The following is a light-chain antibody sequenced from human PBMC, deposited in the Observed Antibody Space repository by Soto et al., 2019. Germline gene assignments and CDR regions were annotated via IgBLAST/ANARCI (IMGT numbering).Light chain of an antibody. CDR2: GAS. CDR1: QSVSSN. J-gene: IGKJ2*01. CDR3: QQSYSTPRT. Sequence: EIVMTQSPATLSVSPGERATLSCRASQSVSSNLAWYQQKPGQAPTLVIYGASARATGIPARFSGSGSGTDFTLAITSLQPEDFATYYCQQSYSTPRTFGQGTKLEI. V-gene: IGKV3-15*01.